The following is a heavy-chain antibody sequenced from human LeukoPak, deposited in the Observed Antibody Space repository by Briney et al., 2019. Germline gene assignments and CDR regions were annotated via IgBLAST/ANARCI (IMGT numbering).Heavy chain of an antibody. V-gene: IGHV3-7*01. CDR1: GFTSSDYW. J-gene: IGHJ4*02. D-gene: IGHD4-23*01. CDR3: ATDRKVGTWDPRFNY. Sequence: GGSLRLSCSASGFTSSDYWMMWVRQAPGKGLEWVGNIRQDDSEKNYVDSVKGRFTISRDNAKSSLYLQMNSLRAEDTAIYYCATDRKVGTWDPRFNYWGQGTLVTVSS. CDR2: IRQDDSEK.